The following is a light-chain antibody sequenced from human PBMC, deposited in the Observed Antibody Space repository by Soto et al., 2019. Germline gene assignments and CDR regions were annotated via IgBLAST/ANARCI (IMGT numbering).Light chain of an antibody. Sequence: DIQMTQSPSSLSASVGDRVTITCRASEGIANYLNWYQQTPGKAPNLLIYAASTLQTGVPSRFSGSGSGTDFTLTISSLQTGDFATYFCQQSYISPYTFGQGTKLDI. CDR1: EGIANY. CDR3: QQSYISPYT. J-gene: IGKJ2*01. V-gene: IGKV1-39*01. CDR2: AAS.